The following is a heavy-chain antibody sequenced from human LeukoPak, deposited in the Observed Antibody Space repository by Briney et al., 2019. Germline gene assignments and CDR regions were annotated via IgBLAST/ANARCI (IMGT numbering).Heavy chain of an antibody. J-gene: IGHJ4*02. CDR1: GFTFSSYS. CDR2: ISSSSSYI. Sequence: GGSLRLSCAASGFTFSSYSMNWVRQAPGKGLEWVSSISSSSSYIYYADSVKGRFTISRDNAKNSLYLQMNSLRAEDTAVYYCARSDLYCSGGSCYSGYFDYWGQGTVVSVFS. D-gene: IGHD2-15*01. V-gene: IGHV3-21*01. CDR3: ARSDLYCSGGSCYSGYFDY.